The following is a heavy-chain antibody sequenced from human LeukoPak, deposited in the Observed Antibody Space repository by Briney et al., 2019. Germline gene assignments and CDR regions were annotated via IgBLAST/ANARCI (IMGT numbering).Heavy chain of an antibody. J-gene: IGHJ6*03. V-gene: IGHV4-34*01. CDR1: GGSFSNYY. CDR3: ARRWNYGRNYYIDV. CDR2: INDSGRA. Sequence: SEPLSLTCAVYGGSFSNYYWSWIRQPPGKGLEWLGEINDSGRANYNPSLMSRVTVSVDTSKNQFSLRLTSVTATDTAVYYCARRWNYGRNYYIDVWGKGATVSVSS. D-gene: IGHD1-7*01.